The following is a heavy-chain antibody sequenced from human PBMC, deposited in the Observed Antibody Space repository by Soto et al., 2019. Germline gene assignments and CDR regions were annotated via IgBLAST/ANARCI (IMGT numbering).Heavy chain of an antibody. CDR2: ISYDGSNK. CDR1: GFTFSSYG. V-gene: IGHV3-30*18. Sequence: QVQLVESGGGVVQPGRSLRLSCAASGFTFSSYGMHWVRQAPGKGLEWVAVISYDGSNKYYADSVKGRFTISRDNSKNTLYLQMNSLRAEDTAVYYCAKEGPALRRSYYDSSGYYPFDYWGQGTLVTVSS. J-gene: IGHJ4*02. CDR3: AKEGPALRRSYYDSSGYYPFDY. D-gene: IGHD3-22*01.